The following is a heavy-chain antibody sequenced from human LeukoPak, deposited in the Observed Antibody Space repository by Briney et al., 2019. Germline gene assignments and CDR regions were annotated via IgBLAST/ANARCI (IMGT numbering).Heavy chain of an antibody. V-gene: IGHV4-34*01. CDR1: GGSFSGYY. Sequence: SSETLSLTCAVYGGSFSGYYWSWIHQPQGKRLERIGEINHSGSTKYNPSLKSRVTISGDTSKNQFSLKLRSVTAADTAVYYCARALERYYYDSSGYYAHFDYWGQGTLVTVSS. CDR3: ARALERYYYDSSGYYAHFDY. D-gene: IGHD3-22*01. J-gene: IGHJ4*02. CDR2: INHSGST.